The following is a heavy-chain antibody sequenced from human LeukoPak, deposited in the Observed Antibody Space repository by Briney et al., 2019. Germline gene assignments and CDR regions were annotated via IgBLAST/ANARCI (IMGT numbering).Heavy chain of an antibody. J-gene: IGHJ4*02. Sequence: SCKASGGTFSSYGMHWVRQAPGKGLEWVAVISYDGSNKYYADSVKGRFTISRDNSKNTLYLQMNSLRAEDTAVYYCAKVLGPYGSGSYSNFDYWGQGTLVTVSS. V-gene: IGHV3-30*18. CDR3: AKVLGPYGSGSYSNFDY. D-gene: IGHD3-10*01. CDR1: GGTFSSYG. CDR2: ISYDGSNK.